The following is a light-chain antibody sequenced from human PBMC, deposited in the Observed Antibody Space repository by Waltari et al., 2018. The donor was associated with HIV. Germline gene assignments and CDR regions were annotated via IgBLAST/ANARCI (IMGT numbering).Light chain of an antibody. CDR3: QQRSKWPPT. Sequence: EMVLTQSPATLSLSPGERATLSCRASQSVSSYLAWYQQKPGQAPRLLIYDASNRATGIPARFSGSGSGTDFTLTISSLEPEDFAVYYCQQRSKWPPTFGGGTKVEIK. J-gene: IGKJ4*01. CDR2: DAS. CDR1: QSVSSY. V-gene: IGKV3-11*01.